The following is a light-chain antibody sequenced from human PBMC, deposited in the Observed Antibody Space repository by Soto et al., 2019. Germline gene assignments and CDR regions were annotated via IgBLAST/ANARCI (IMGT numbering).Light chain of an antibody. J-gene: IGKJ5*01. Sequence: ESALTSSPATPSLYPGERATLSCRASQGVGNKYLAWYQQRPGQAPSLLIYAASSRATGVPDRFSGSGSGTDFTLTISRLEPEDFAVYYCQQYTNAHGMTFAQGTRLEIK. V-gene: IGKV3-20*01. CDR3: QQYTNAHGMT. CDR1: QGVGNKY. CDR2: AAS.